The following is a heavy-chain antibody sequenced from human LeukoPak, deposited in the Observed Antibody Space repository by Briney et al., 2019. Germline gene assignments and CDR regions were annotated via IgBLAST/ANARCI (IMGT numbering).Heavy chain of an antibody. J-gene: IGHJ4*02. CDR3: ARAGWGSYRADY. CDR2: MKQDGSEK. CDR1: GFTLSSYT. V-gene: IGHV3-7*01. D-gene: IGHD3-16*02. Sequence: GGSRRLSCAASGFTLSSYTMNWVRQAPGKGLEWVANMKQDGSEKYYMDSVKGRFTISRDNAKNSVYLQMNSLRVEDTAMYYCARAGWGSYRADYWGQGTLVTVSS.